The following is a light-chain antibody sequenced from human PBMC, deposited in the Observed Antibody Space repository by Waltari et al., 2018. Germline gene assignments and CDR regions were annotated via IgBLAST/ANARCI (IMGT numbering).Light chain of an antibody. V-gene: IGLV2-11*01. J-gene: IGLJ3*02. CDR3: CSYAGTYRWV. Sequence: QSALTQPRSVSGSPGQSVTISCTGTSSDVANSTYVPWYQQYPGKAPKLMIADVYKRPSGVPDRFSGSKSGNTASLTISGLQTEDEADYYCCSYAGTYRWVFGGGTKLTVL. CDR2: DVY. CDR1: SSDVANSTY.